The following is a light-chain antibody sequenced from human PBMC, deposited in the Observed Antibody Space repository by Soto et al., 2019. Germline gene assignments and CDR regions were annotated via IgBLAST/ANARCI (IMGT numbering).Light chain of an antibody. V-gene: IGLV8-61*01. Sequence: QAVVTQEASLSVSPGTTVTLTCGLSSGSVSANYYPSWYQQTPGQAPRTLIYGTNTRSSGVPDRFSGSILGNKAALTITGAQADDESDYYCGLYMGSGIWVFGGGTKLTVL. CDR2: GTN. CDR1: SGSVSANYY. CDR3: GLYMGSGIWV. J-gene: IGLJ3*02.